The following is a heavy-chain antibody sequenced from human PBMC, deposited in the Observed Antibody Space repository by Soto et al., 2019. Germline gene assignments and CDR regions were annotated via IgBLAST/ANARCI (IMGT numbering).Heavy chain of an antibody. Sequence: GGSLRLSCAASGFTISNYAMSWVRQTPGKGLEWVSLINLSGGSTYYADSVKGRFTISRDNSKNTLYLQMNSLRVEDRAVYYCAKAIGSGWPYYVDFWGQGTLVTVSS. D-gene: IGHD6-19*01. CDR2: INLSGGST. V-gene: IGHV3-23*01. CDR3: AKAIGSGWPYYVDF. CDR1: GFTISNYA. J-gene: IGHJ4*02.